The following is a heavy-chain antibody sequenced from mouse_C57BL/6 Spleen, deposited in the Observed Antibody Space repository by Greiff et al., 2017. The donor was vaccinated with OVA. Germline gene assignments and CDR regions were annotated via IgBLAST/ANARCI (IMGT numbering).Heavy chain of an antibody. V-gene: IGHV1-80*01. Sequence: QVQLKQSGAELVKPGASVKISCKASGYAFSSYWMNWVKQRPGKGLEWIGQIYPGDGDTNYNGKFKGKATLTADKSSSTAYMQLSSLTSEDSAVYFCARSGYYGSPLDYWGQGTTLTVSS. J-gene: IGHJ2*01. CDR1: GYAFSSYW. CDR3: ARSGYYGSPLDY. D-gene: IGHD1-1*01. CDR2: IYPGDGDT.